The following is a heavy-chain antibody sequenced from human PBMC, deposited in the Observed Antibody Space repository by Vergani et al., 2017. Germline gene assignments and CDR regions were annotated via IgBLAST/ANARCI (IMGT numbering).Heavy chain of an antibody. Sequence: QVQLQESGPGLVKPSQTLSLTCTVSGGSISSGDYYWAWIRQPPGKGLEWIGSIYYSGSTYYNPSLKSRVTISVDTSKNQFSLKLSSVTAADTAVYYCARHVDRMDAFEIWGQGTMVTVSS. CDR1: GGSISSGDYY. D-gene: IGHD5-12*01. CDR2: IYYSGST. V-gene: IGHV4-39*01. CDR3: ARHVDRMDAFEI. J-gene: IGHJ3*02.